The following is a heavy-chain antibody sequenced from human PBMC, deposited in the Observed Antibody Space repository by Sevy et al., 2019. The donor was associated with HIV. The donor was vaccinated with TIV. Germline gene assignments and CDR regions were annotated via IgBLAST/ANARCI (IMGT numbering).Heavy chain of an antibody. CDR2: ISFDGGNT. Sequence: GESLKISCVASGFSLSDYAMHWVRQGPDKGLAWVAVISFDGGNTYYSDAVEGRFTIFRDNSKNTVFLQMNSLSPDDTALYYCARGPYNSGLRFDFWGQGTLVTVSS. CDR1: GFSLSDYA. CDR3: ARGPYNSGLRFDF. J-gene: IGHJ4*02. V-gene: IGHV3-30-3*01. D-gene: IGHD5-12*01.